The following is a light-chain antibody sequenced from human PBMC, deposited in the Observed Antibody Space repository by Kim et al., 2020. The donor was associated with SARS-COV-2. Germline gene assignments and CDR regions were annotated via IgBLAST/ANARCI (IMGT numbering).Light chain of an antibody. V-gene: IGLV4-69*01. CDR1: SGHSTYA. Sequence: SVKLTCILTSGHSTYAIAWHQQQPEKGPRFLMKLNSDGSHRRGDGIPDRFSGSSSGTERYLTISSVQAEDEADYYCQTWDTAIRVFGGGTQLTV. CDR3: QTWDTAIRV. CDR2: LNSDGSH. J-gene: IGLJ3*02.